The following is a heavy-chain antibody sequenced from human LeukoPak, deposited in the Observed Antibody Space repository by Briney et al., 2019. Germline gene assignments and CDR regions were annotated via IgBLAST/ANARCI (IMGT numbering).Heavy chain of an antibody. D-gene: IGHD2-2*01. CDR1: GGSFSGYY. Sequence: PSETLSLTCAVYGGSFSGYYWSWIRQPPGKGLEWIGEINHSGSTNYNPPLKSRVTISVDTSKNQFSLKLSSVTAADTAVHYCARGGDCSSTSCSLNYWGQGTLVTVSS. J-gene: IGHJ4*02. V-gene: IGHV4-34*01. CDR3: ARGGDCSSTSCSLNY. CDR2: INHSGST.